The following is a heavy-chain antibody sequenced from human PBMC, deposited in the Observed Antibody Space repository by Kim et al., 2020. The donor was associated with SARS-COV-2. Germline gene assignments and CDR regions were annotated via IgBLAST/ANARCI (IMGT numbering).Heavy chain of an antibody. CDR3: TRKWDY. V-gene: IGHV3-7*04. D-gene: IGHD1-26*01. CDR2: QDDSEK. J-gene: IGHJ4*02. Sequence: QDDSEKYYVYSVKGRFTISRNNAENSLYLQVNSVGADDPAVYYCTRKWDYWGQGTLVTVSS.